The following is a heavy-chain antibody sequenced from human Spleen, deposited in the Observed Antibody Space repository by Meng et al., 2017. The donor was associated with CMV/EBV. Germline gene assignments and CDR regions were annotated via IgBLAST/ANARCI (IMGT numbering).Heavy chain of an antibody. D-gene: IGHD6-13*01. CDR3: ARVDYTSNWETFDL. J-gene: IGHJ4*02. CDR1: GFSFSEYS. Sequence: GESLKISCAASGFSFSEYSMSWVRQAPGKGLEWVSSTSPSGRHIYYSESGRGRFTISRDNADNSLSLQMNSLRADDTATYYCARVDYTSNWETFDLWGQGVLVTVSS. V-gene: IGHV3-21*01. CDR2: TSPSGRHI.